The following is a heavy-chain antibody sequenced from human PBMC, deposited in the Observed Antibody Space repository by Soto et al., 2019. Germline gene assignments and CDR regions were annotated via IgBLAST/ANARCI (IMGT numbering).Heavy chain of an antibody. D-gene: IGHD2-8*01. V-gene: IGHV1-18*01. Sequence: ASVKVSCKASGYTFSIFGISWVLQAPGQGLEWMGWINAYNGYTNYAQKLQGRVTMTIDTSTSTAYMELRSLRYDDTAVYYCARVKGYCTSGMLCSDIWGQGTKVNV. J-gene: IGHJ3*02. CDR2: INAYNGYT. CDR1: GYTFSIFG. CDR3: ARVKGYCTSGMLCSDI.